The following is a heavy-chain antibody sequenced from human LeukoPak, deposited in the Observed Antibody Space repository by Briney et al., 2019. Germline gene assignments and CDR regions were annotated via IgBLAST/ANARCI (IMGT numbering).Heavy chain of an antibody. V-gene: IGHV3-30*02. CDR1: GFTFSSYG. D-gene: IGHD3-10*01. CDR3: AKDSHADLWFGELNAAFDY. J-gene: IGHJ4*02. Sequence: GGSLRLSCAASGFTFSSYGMHWVRQAPGKGLEWVAFIRSDGSSKYYADSVKGRFTISRDNSKNTLYLQMNSLRAEDTAVYYCAKDSHADLWFGELNAAFDYWSQGTLVTVSS. CDR2: IRSDGSSK.